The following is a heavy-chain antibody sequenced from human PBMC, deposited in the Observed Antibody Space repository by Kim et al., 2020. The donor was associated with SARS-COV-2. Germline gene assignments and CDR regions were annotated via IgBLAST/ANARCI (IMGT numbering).Heavy chain of an antibody. CDR2: ISYDGSNK. D-gene: IGHD3-10*01. Sequence: GGSLRLSCAASGFTFSSYGMHWVRQAPGKGLEWVAVISYDGSNKYYADSVKGRFTISRDNSKNTLYLQMNSLRAEDTAVYYCAREGSGSGSYYYYGMDVWGQGTTVTVSS. CDR1: GFTFSSYG. J-gene: IGHJ6*02. V-gene: IGHV3-33*05. CDR3: AREGSGSGSYYYYGMDV.